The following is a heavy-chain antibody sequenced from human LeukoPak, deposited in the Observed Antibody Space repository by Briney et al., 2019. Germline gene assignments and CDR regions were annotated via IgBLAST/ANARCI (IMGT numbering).Heavy chain of an antibody. V-gene: IGHV1-18*01. D-gene: IGHD1-26*01. CDR1: GYTFTSYG. CDR2: ISAYNGNT. CDR3: ARDRVGATVYYYYYMDV. J-gene: IGHJ6*03. Sequence: ASVKVSCKASGYTFTSYGISWVRQAPGQGLEWMGWISAYNGNTNYAQKLQGRVTMTTDTSTSTAYMELRSLRSDDTAVYYCARDRVGATVYYYYYMDVWGKGTTVTVSS.